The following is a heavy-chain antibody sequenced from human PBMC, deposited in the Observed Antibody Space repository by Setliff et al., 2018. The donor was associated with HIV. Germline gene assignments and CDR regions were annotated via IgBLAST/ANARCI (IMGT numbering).Heavy chain of an antibody. CDR2: IRTKPYGGTT. CDR3: TREGPYYSFWSGYSYTYDSGMDV. D-gene: IGHD3-3*01. J-gene: IGHJ6*02. V-gene: IGHV3-49*04. Sequence: GGSLRLSCTASGFTFGDYALNWVRQAPGKGLEWVGFIRTKPYGGTTEYAASVKGRFTISRDDSKSIAYLQMNSLKTEDTAVYYCTREGPYYSFWSGYSYTYDSGMDVWGQGITVTVSS. CDR1: GFTFGDYA.